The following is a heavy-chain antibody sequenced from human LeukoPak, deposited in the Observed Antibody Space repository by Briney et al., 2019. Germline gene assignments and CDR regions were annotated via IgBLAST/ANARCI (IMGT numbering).Heavy chain of an antibody. CDR2: IRYDGSNK. CDR1: GFTFSSYG. Sequence: GGSLRLSCAASGFTFSSYGMHWVRQAPGKGLEWVAFIRYDGSNKYYADSVKGRFTISRDNSKNTLYLQMNSLRAEDTAVYYCAKLSSGWYPPYYFDYWGQGTLVTVSS. CDR3: AKLSSGWYPPYYFDY. J-gene: IGHJ4*02. V-gene: IGHV3-30*02. D-gene: IGHD6-19*01.